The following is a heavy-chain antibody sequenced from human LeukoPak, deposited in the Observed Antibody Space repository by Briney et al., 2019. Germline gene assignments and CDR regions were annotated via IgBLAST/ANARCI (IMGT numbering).Heavy chain of an antibody. CDR1: GFTFSSYA. Sequence: GGSLRLSCAASGFTFSSYAMHWVRQAPGKGLEWVAVISYDGSNKYYADSVKGRFTISRDNSKNTLYLQMNSLRAEDTAVYYCARDQNSGITMIVVAIDYWGQGTLVTVSS. D-gene: IGHD3-22*01. CDR2: ISYDGSNK. CDR3: ARDQNSGITMIVVAIDY. J-gene: IGHJ4*02. V-gene: IGHV3-30-3*01.